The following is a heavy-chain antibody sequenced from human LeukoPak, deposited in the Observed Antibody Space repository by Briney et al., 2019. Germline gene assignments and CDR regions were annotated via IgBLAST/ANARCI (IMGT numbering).Heavy chain of an antibody. CDR1: GGSISSSYW. CDR2: VYHSGST. CDR3: ARGRRSGPYYYYCMDV. J-gene: IGHJ6*03. V-gene: IGHV4-4*02. Sequence: SETLSLTCAVSGGSISSSYWWSWVRQPPGKGLEWIGEVYHSGSTNYYPSLKSRVTISVDTSKNQFSLKLSSVTAADTAVYYCARGRRSGPYYYYCMDVWGKGTTVTISS.